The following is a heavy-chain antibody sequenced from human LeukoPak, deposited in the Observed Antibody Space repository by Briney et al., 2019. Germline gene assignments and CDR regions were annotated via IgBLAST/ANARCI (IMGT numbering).Heavy chain of an antibody. CDR2: INTDGSIT. CDR1: GFTFSDYW. Sequence: GGSLRLSCAASGFTFSDYWIHWVRQAPGKGLVWVSRINTDGSITNYADSVKGRFSISRDNAKNTLYLQMSSLRAEDTAVYYCARAPYCGGDCLDAFDIWGQGTMVTVSS. J-gene: IGHJ3*02. CDR3: ARAPYCGGDCLDAFDI. D-gene: IGHD2-21*02. V-gene: IGHV3-74*01.